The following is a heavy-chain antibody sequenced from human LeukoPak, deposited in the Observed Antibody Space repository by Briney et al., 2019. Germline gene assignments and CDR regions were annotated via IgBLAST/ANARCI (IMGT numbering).Heavy chain of an antibody. CDR3: ARGYCSGGSCYSDLLVYFDY. CDR1: GGTFSSCA. CDR2: IIPIFGTA. J-gene: IGHJ4*02. Sequence: SVKVSCKASGGTFSSCAISWVRQAPGQGLEWMGGIIPIFGTANYAQKFQGRVTITADESTSTAYMELSSLRSEDTAVYYCARGYCSGGSCYSDLLVYFDYWGQGTLVTVSS. D-gene: IGHD2-15*01. V-gene: IGHV1-69*01.